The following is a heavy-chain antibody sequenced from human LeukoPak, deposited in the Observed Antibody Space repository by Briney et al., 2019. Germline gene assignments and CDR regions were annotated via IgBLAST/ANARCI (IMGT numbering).Heavy chain of an antibody. CDR1: GYTFTSYG. J-gene: IGHJ4*02. D-gene: IGHD6-13*01. V-gene: IGHV1-18*01. CDR2: ISAYNGNT. CDR3: ATVHRAYSSSWLTGYYFDY. Sequence: ALVKVSCKASGYTFTSYGISWVRQAPGQGLEWMGWISAYNGNTNYAQKLQGRVTMTTDTSTSTAYMELRSLRSDDTAVYYCATVHRAYSSSWLTGYYFDYWGQGTLVTVSS.